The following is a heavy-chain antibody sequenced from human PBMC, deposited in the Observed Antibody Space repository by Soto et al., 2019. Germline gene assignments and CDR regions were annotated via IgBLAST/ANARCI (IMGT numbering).Heavy chain of an antibody. D-gene: IGHD5-18*01. V-gene: IGHV1-69*12. CDR3: ASGIQLWLRRINNGYSG. CDR1: GGTFSTYA. Sequence: QVQLVQSGAEVKKPESSVKVSCKAPGGTFSTYAISWVRQAPGQGLEWMGGIIPMFGTANYAQRFQDRVTITADESTNTVYMERSSLRSKDTAVYFCASGIQLWLRRINNGYSGWGQGTLVTVSS. CDR2: IIPMFGTA. J-gene: IGHJ4*02.